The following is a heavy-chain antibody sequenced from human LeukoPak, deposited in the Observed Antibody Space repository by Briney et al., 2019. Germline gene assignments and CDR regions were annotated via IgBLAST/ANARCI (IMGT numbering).Heavy chain of an antibody. V-gene: IGHV5-51*01. Sequence: GESLKISCKGSGYSFTTYWIGWVRQMPGKGLEWMGIIYPGDSDTRYSPSFQGQVTISADKSISTAYLQWSSLKASDTAMYYCARRSTSSFHKFGRDWFDPWGQGTLVTVSS. CDR3: ARRSTSSFHKFGRDWFDP. CDR1: GYSFTTYW. CDR2: IYPGDSDT. D-gene: IGHD2-2*01. J-gene: IGHJ5*02.